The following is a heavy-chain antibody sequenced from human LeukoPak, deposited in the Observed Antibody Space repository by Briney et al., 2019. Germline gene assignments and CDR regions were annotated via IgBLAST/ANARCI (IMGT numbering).Heavy chain of an antibody. CDR1: GYTFISYY. CDR2: INPSSGIT. D-gene: IGHD2-21*01. CDR3: ARGQLQKTDY. Sequence: ASVKVSCKTSGYTFISYYMHWVRQAPGQGLEWMGHINPSSGITTYAQKFQGRVTMTRDTSSTTAYMELSGLRSDDTAIYHCARGQLQKTDYWGQGTLVTVSS. V-gene: IGHV1-2*06. J-gene: IGHJ4*02.